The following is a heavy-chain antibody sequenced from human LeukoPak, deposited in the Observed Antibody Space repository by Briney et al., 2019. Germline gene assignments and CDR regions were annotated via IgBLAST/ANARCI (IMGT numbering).Heavy chain of an antibody. CDR1: GFTFSSYW. V-gene: IGHV3-74*01. Sequence: PGGSLRLSCAASGFTFSSYWMHWVRHAPGKGLVWVSRIDRDGSRINYADSVKGRFTISRDNGKNTLFLQMNSLRAEDAAVYYCVRGNDYGSPHYWGQGTLVTVSS. CDR3: VRGNDYGSPHY. D-gene: IGHD5-12*01. J-gene: IGHJ4*02. CDR2: IDRDGSRI.